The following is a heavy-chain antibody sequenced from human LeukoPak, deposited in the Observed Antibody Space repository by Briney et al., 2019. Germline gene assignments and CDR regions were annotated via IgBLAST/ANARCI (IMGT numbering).Heavy chain of an antibody. CDR3: SRAGCQQHYFDY. Sequence: ASVKVSCKASGGTFSSYAISWVRQAPGQGLEWMGRINPYFCASNYAQKLQGRVTITTDESTSTAYMELSSLRSEDTAVYYFSRAGCQQHYFDYWGQGTLVTVSS. D-gene: IGHD6-13*01. J-gene: IGHJ4*02. CDR1: GGTFSSYA. V-gene: IGHV1-69*05. CDR2: INPYFCAS.